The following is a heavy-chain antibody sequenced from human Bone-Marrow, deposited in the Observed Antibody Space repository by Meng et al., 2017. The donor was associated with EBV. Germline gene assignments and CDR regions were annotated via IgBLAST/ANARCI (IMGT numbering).Heavy chain of an antibody. CDR2: IFYGGST. Sequence: LQSAGPRLVKPSGPLSLTCVVSGGSIRSSNWWSWVRQPPGKGLEWIGEIFYGGSTNYNPSLESRVTISVDKSKNQFSLKLSSVTAADTAVYYCAAGFRELVRSRDYWGQGTLVTVSS. CDR3: AAGFRELVRSRDY. J-gene: IGHJ4*02. V-gene: IGHV4-4*02. CDR1: GGSIRSSNW. D-gene: IGHD3-10*01.